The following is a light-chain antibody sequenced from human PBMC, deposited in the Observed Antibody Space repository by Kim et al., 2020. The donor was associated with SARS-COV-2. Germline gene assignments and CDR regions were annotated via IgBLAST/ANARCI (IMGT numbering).Light chain of an antibody. CDR3: GTWDISLTAVV. CDR1: CSNIENNP. CDR2: DDN. V-gene: IGLV1-51*01. Sequence: GQKITISCSGICSNIENNPVCWYQQFPGTVPTLLIYDDNKRPSGIPDRFSGSKSGTSATLGITGLQTGDEADYYCGTWDISLTAVVFGGGTQLTVL. J-gene: IGLJ2*01.